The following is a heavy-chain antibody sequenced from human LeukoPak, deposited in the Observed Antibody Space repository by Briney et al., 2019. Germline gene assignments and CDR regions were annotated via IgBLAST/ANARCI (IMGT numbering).Heavy chain of an antibody. CDR3: ARSRKSENWFDP. CDR2: IISSSSYV. Sequence: GGSLRLSCVASGFTFSHYSMNWVRQAPGKGLVWVSSIISSSSYVSYADSVEGRFTISRDNAKNSLYLQMNSLRAEDTAVYYCARSRKSENWFDPWGQGTLVTVSS. D-gene: IGHD1-14*01. V-gene: IGHV3-21*01. CDR1: GFTFSHYS. J-gene: IGHJ5*02.